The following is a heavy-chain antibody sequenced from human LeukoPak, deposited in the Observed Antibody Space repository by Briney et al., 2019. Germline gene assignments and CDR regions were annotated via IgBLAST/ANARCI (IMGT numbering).Heavy chain of an antibody. CDR3: ARAVPRRPDIVVVVAATLDY. CDR2: IYYSGST. J-gene: IGHJ4*02. CDR1: GGSISSDY. V-gene: IGHV4-59*01. D-gene: IGHD2-15*01. Sequence: SETLSLTCTVSGGSISSDYWSWIRQPPGKGLEWIGYIYYSGSTKYNPSLKSRVTISVDTSKNQFSPKLSSVTAADTAVYYCARAVPRRPDIVVVVAATLDYWGQGTLVTVSS.